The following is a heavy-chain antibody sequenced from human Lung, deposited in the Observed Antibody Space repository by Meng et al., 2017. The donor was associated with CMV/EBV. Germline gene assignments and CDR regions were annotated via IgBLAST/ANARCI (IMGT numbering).Heavy chain of an antibody. CDR3: ARGFRGGYYYYYGMDV. CDR1: GGSVSSGSYY. V-gene: IGHV4-61*01. D-gene: IGHD2-15*01. CDR2: IYYSGST. J-gene: IGHJ6*02. Sequence: LXCTVSGGSVSSGSYYWSWIRQPPGKGLEWIGYIYYSGSTNYNPSLKSRVTISVDTSKNQFSLKLSSVTAADTAVYYCARGFRGGYYYYYGMDVWGQGTTVTVSS.